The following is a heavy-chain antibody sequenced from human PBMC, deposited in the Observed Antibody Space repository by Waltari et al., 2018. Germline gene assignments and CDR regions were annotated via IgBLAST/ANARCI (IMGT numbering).Heavy chain of an antibody. J-gene: IGHJ4*02. V-gene: IGHV3-30*18. D-gene: IGHD3-10*01. CDR1: GFTFSSYG. Sequence: QVQLVESGGGVVQPGRSLRLSCAASGFTFSSYGMHWVRQAPGKGLEWVAVIWYDGSNKYYADSVKGRFTISRDNSKNTLYLQMNSLRAEDTAVYYCAKDSLFLGWFGELYFDYWGQGTLVTVSS. CDR2: IWYDGSNK. CDR3: AKDSLFLGWFGELYFDY.